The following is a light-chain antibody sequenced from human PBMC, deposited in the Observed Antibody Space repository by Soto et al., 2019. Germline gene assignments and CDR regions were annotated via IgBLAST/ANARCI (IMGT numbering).Light chain of an antibody. CDR3: QQYNNWPPWT. Sequence: EIVMTQSPGTLSGSPGERATLSCRASQSISTNLAWYQQKPGQTPRLLIYGASTRATDIPARFSGSGSGTEFTLTIGSLQSEDSAFYYCQQYNNWPPWTFGQGTKVQI. J-gene: IGKJ1*01. CDR1: QSISTN. V-gene: IGKV3-15*01. CDR2: GAS.